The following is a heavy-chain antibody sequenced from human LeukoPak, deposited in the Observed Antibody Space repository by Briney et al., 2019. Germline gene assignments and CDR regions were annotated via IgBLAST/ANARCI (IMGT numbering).Heavy chain of an antibody. CDR1: GYTFTSYG. J-gene: IGHJ4*02. CDR2: ISAYNGNT. V-gene: IGHV1-18*01. Sequence: ASVKVSCKASGYTFTSYGISWVRQAPGQGLEWVGWISAYNGNTNYAQKLQGRVTMTTDTSTSTAYMELRSLRSDDTAVYYCAKDQWVRYDSSSKLGNYFDYWGQGTLVTVSS. D-gene: IGHD3-22*01. CDR3: AKDQWVRYDSSSKLGNYFDY.